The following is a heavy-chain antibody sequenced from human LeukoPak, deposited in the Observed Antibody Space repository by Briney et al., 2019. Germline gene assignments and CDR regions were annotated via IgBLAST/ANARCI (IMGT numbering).Heavy chain of an antibody. D-gene: IGHD2-2*01. J-gene: IGHJ6*02. CDR2: VSGNGLKT. Sequence: PGGSLRLSCAASGFTFSRYYMSWVRQIPGKGLEWVSGVSGNGLKTFYADSVRGRFTISRDNSKKTVDLQMNNLRVEDSAIFYCAKTVVPAAYYFYGMDVWGPGTTVTVSS. CDR1: GFTFSRYY. V-gene: IGHV3-23*01. CDR3: AKTVVPAAYYFYGMDV.